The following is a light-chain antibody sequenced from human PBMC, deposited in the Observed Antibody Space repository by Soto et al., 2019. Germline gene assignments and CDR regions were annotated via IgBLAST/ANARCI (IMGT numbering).Light chain of an antibody. J-gene: IGKJ4*01. CDR3: QQSNSSPPT. Sequence: DLQVTQSPSSLSASVVDTITITCRASQSINTFLNWYKQRRGQAPNVLIYAASTLQAGVPSRFRGSGSGTDFTLTISSLQPEDFATYFCQQSNSSPPTFGGGTKVDIK. CDR2: AAS. CDR1: QSINTF. V-gene: IGKV1-39*01.